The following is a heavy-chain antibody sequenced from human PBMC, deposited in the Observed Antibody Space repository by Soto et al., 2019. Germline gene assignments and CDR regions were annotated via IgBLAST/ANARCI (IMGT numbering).Heavy chain of an antibody. CDR1: GGTFSSYA. CDR2: IIPIFGTA. Sequence: QVQLVQSGAEVKKPGSSVKVSCKASGGTFSSYAISWVRQAPGQGLEWMGGIIPIFGTANYAQKFQGRVTITADESTSTDYMELSSLRSEDTAVYYCARGVLLAAAGTLVVAWFDPWGQGTLVTVSS. V-gene: IGHV1-69*01. CDR3: ARGVLLAAAGTLVVAWFDP. J-gene: IGHJ5*02. D-gene: IGHD6-13*01.